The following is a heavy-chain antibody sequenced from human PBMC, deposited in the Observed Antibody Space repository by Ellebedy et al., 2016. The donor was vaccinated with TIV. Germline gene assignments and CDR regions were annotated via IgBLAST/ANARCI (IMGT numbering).Heavy chain of an antibody. CDR1: GSSFTSSW. CDR3: ARAPPGNSVPFDY. CDR2: IYPGDSDT. D-gene: IGHD4-23*01. J-gene: IGHJ4*02. Sequence: ASVKVSCKVSGSSFTSSWIGWVRQMPGKGLECMGIIYPGDSDTRYSPSFQGQVTISADKSISTAYLQWSSLKASDTAMYYCARAPPGNSVPFDYWGQGTLVTVSS. V-gene: IGHV5-51*01.